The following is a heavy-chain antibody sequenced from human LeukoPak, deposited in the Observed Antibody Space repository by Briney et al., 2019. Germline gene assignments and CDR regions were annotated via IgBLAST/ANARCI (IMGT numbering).Heavy chain of an antibody. D-gene: IGHD6-13*01. CDR3: AKDPWSSRSY. CDR2: ISGSSSHI. V-gene: IGHV3-21*01. CDR1: GFTFSSYS. Sequence: GGSLRLSCAASGFTFSSYSMNWVRQAPGKGLEWVSSISGSSSHIYYGDSVKGRFTISRDNAKNSVYLQMNSLRAEDTAVYYCAKDPWSSRSYWGQGTLVTVSS. J-gene: IGHJ4*02.